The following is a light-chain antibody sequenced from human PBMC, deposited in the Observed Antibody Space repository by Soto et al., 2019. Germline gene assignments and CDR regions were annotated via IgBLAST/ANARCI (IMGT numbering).Light chain of an antibody. CDR1: SSDVGGYNS. J-gene: IGLJ2*01. V-gene: IGLV2-14*01. Sequence: QSALTQPASVSGSPGQSITISCTGTSSDVGGYNSVSWYQQHPGKAPQLIIYDVSNRPSGVSNRFSGSKSGNTASLTISGLQAEDEADYYCSAYTSSSTLVVFGGGTQLTVL. CDR3: SAYTSSSTLVV. CDR2: DVS.